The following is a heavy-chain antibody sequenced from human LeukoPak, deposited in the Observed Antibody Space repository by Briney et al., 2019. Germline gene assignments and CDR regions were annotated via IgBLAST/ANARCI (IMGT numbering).Heavy chain of an antibody. Sequence: ASVKVSCKASGYTFTSYGISWVRQAPGQGLEWMGWISAYNGNTNYVQKLQGRVTMTTDTSTSTAYMELRSLRSDDTAVYYCARVGLWFGEPDLDYWGQGTLVTVSS. D-gene: IGHD3-10*01. CDR3: ARVGLWFGEPDLDY. V-gene: IGHV1-18*01. J-gene: IGHJ4*02. CDR1: GYTFTSYG. CDR2: ISAYNGNT.